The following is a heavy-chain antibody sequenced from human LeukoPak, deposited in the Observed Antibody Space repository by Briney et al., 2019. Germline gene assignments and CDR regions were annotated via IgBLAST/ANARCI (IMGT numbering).Heavy chain of an antibody. V-gene: IGHV3-23*01. J-gene: IGHJ4*02. CDR1: GFTFSNYG. D-gene: IGHD2-2*01. CDR3: ARRYCSSTSCTLDY. CDR2: ISGSGSGT. Sequence: GGSLRLSCAASGFTFSNYGVSWVRQAPGKGLEWVSGISGSGSGTYYADFVKGRFTISRDNAKNSLYLQMNSLRAEDTAVYYCARRYCSSTSCTLDYWGQGTLVTVSS.